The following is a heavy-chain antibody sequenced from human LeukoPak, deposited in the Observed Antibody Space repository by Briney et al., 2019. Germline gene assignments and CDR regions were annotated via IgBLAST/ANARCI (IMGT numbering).Heavy chain of an antibody. Sequence: SETLSLTCTVSGGSISSYYWSWIRQPPGKGLEWLGYIYYSGSTNYNPSLKSRVTISVDTSKNQFSLKLSSVTAADTAVYYCARVDTDYYDSSGYVDWGQGTLVTVSS. CDR2: IYYSGST. CDR1: GGSISSYY. V-gene: IGHV4-59*01. CDR3: ARVDTDYYDSSGYVD. D-gene: IGHD3-22*01. J-gene: IGHJ4*02.